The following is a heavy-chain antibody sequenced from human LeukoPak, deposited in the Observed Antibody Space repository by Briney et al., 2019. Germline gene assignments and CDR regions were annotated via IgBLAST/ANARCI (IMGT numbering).Heavy chain of an antibody. CDR1: DFSFSDST. V-gene: IGHV3-7*01. D-gene: IGHD3-16*01. CDR3: VVGGAGGGYFPS. CDR2: MKEDGSDE. Sequence: PGGSLRLSCAAFDFSFSDSTMSWVRQAAGKGLEWVAKMKEDGSDEKYVDSVKGRFTISRDNAKNSLYLQMNSLRPEDTAVYFCVVGGAGGGYFPSWGQGSLVIVSS. J-gene: IGHJ1*01.